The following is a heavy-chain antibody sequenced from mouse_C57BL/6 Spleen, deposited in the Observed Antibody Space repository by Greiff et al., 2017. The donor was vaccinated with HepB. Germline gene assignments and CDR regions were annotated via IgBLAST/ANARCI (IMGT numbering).Heavy chain of an antibody. J-gene: IGHJ2*01. V-gene: IGHV1-69*01. D-gene: IGHD1-1*01. CDR2: IDPSDSYT. CDR1: GYTFTSYW. CDR3: ARGEITTGGAYFDY. Sequence: QVQLQQPGAELVMPGASVQLSCKASGYTFTSYWMHWVKQRPGQGLEWIGEIDPSDSYTNYNQKFKGKSTLTVDKSYSTAYMQLSSLTSEDSAVYYCARGEITTGGAYFDYWGQGTTLTVSS.